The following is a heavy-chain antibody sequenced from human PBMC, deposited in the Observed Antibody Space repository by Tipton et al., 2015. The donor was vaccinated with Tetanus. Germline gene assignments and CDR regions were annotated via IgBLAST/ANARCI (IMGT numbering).Heavy chain of an antibody. J-gene: IGHJ5*02. V-gene: IGHV3-23*01. CDR3: AKDPASRGWFDP. Sequence: SLRLSCAASEFSFSNYAMSWVRQAPGKGLEWVSGISVRGSHTYYADPVKGRFSISRDNSKNTVYLQMNSLRDEDTAVYYCAKDPASRGWFDPWGQGTLVSVSS. CDR2: ISVRGSHT. CDR1: EFSFSNYA.